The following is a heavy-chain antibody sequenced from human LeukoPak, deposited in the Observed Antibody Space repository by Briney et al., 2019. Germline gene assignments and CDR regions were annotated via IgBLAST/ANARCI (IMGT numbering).Heavy chain of an antibody. J-gene: IGHJ4*02. CDR3: ARKGTAAGSWYYFDY. CDR2: INPSGGST. Sequence: ASVKVSCKASGYTFTSYYMHWVRQAPGQGLEWMGIINPSGGSTSYAQKFQGRVTMTRDTSTSTVYMELSSLRSEDPAVYYCARKGTAAGSWYYFDYWGQGTLVTVSS. CDR1: GYTFTSYY. V-gene: IGHV1-46*01. D-gene: IGHD6-13*01.